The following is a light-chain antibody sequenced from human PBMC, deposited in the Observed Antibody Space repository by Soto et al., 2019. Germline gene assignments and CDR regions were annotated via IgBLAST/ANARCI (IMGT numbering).Light chain of an antibody. CDR2: DAS. Sequence: EIVMTQSPATLSVSPGERATLSCRASHSVSSNLAWYQQKPGQAPRLLIYDASNRATGIPDRFSGSGSGTDFTLTISSLEPEDFATYYCQQYNSYSRTFGQGTKVDIK. CDR1: HSVSSN. J-gene: IGKJ1*01. CDR3: QQYNSYSRT. V-gene: IGKV3D-15*01.